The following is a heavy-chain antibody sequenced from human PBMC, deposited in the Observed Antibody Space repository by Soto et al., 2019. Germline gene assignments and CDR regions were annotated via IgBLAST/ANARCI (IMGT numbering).Heavy chain of an antibody. CDR1: GFTVSSNY. CDR3: ARNYYDSGGGFDY. CDR2: IYSGGST. J-gene: IGHJ4*02. Sequence: GGSLRLSCAASGFTVSSNYMSWVRQAPGKGLEWVSVIYSGGSTYYADSVKGRFTISRDNSKNTLYLQMNSLRAEDTAVHYCARNYYDSGGGFDYWGQGTLVTVSS. V-gene: IGHV3-53*01. D-gene: IGHD3-22*01.